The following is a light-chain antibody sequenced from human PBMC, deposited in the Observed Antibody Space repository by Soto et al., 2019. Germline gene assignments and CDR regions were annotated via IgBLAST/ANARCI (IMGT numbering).Light chain of an antibody. Sequence: EIVLTQSPATLSLSPGESATLSCRASQSVSSYLAWYQQKPGQAPTLLIYDASNRATGIPARFSGSGSGTDFTLTISSLDPEDFAVYYCQHRSNWLTFGGGTKVEIK. CDR1: QSVSSY. CDR3: QHRSNWLT. V-gene: IGKV3-11*01. J-gene: IGKJ4*01. CDR2: DAS.